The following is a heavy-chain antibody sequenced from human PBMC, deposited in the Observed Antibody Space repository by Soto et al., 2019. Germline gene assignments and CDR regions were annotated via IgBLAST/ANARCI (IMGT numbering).Heavy chain of an antibody. V-gene: IGHV3-30-3*01. CDR2: ISFEGTTE. D-gene: IGHD3-10*02. CDR1: GFSISDYA. Sequence: QMQLVESGGGVVQHGRSLRLSCAASGFSISDYALHWVRQAPGKGLDWVAAISFEGTTEYYADSVKGRFTDSRDNSKNTPNLQMNSLRADDTAVYCWARVHVTVSVNDALDLWGQGTMVTVSS. CDR3: ARVHVTVSVNDALDL. J-gene: IGHJ3*01.